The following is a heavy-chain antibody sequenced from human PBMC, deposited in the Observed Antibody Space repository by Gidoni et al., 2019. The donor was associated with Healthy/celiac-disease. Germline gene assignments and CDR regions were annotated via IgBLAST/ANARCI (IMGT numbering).Heavy chain of an antibody. Sequence: QVQLVQSGSEVKKPGASVKVSCKASGYTFTSYDINWVRQATGQGLEWMGWMNPNSGNTGFAQKFQGRVTMTRNTSISTDYMELSSLRSEDTAVDYCAREGREGYKLWVGRENWFDPWGQGTLVTVSS. V-gene: IGHV1-8*01. CDR2: MNPNSGNT. CDR3: AREGREGYKLWVGRENWFDP. J-gene: IGHJ5*02. CDR1: GYTFTSYD. D-gene: IGHD3-10*01.